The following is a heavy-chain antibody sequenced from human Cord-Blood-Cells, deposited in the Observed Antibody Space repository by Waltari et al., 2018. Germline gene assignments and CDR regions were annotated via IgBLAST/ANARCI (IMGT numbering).Heavy chain of an antibody. Sequence: EVQLVESGGGLVHRGGCLGLSCAASGFTFSRYRMTWVRQAPGKGLEWVSYISSSSSTIYYADSVKGRFTISRDNAKNSLYLQMNSLRDEDTAVYYCARDSGYPADYWGQGTLVTVSS. J-gene: IGHJ4*02. V-gene: IGHV3-48*02. CDR3: ARDSGYPADY. CDR1: GFTFSRYR. CDR2: ISSSSSTI. D-gene: IGHD5-12*01.